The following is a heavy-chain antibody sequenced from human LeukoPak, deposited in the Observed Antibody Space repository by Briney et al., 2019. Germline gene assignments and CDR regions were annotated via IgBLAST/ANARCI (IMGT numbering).Heavy chain of an antibody. D-gene: IGHD2-2*01. CDR2: ISGSGGKT. CDR3: AKGVVPAAKRFSYFDY. Sequence: GGSLRLSCAASGFTFSSYVMTWVRQAPGKGLEWVSAISGSGGKTYYADSVKGRFTISRDNSKNTLYLQMNSLRAEDTAVYYCAKGVVPAAKRFSYFDYWGQGTLVTVSS. CDR1: GFTFSSYV. V-gene: IGHV3-23*01. J-gene: IGHJ4*02.